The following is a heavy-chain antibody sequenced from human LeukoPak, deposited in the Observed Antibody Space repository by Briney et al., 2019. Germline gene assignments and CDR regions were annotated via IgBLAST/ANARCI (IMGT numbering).Heavy chain of an antibody. J-gene: IGHJ3*02. CDR1: GFTFSTYF. Sequence: GGSLRLSCAASGFTFSTYFMHWVRQAPGKGLEWVADIASDGSHTFYVESVKGRFTISRDNSKNTLYLQMNSLRAEDTAVYFCARERQDDIPHSVAFDIWGQGTMVTVSS. D-gene: IGHD3-9*01. CDR2: IASDGSHT. CDR3: ARERQDDIPHSVAFDI. V-gene: IGHV3-30-3*01.